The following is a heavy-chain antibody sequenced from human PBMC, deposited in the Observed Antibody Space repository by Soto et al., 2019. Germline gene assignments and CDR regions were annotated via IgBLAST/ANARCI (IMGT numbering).Heavy chain of an antibody. CDR2: TYYRSKWYI. Sequence: SQTLSPTCDISGDSVSSNSAAWNWIRQTPSRGLEWLGRTYYRSKWYINYAVSVKSRITVNPDTSKNQFSLQLNSVTPEDTAVYYCARGSWDDVTGHYYMDVWGKGTTVTVSS. D-gene: IGHD1-1*01. CDR1: GDSVSSNSAA. CDR3: ARGSWDDVTGHYYMDV. J-gene: IGHJ6*03. V-gene: IGHV6-1*01.